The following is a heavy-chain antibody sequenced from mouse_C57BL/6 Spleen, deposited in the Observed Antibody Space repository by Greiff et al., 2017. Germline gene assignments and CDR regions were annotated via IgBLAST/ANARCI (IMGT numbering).Heavy chain of an antibody. CDR3: AREVYDYDEWFAY. Sequence: QVQLQQSGAELARPGASVKLSCKASGYTFTSYGISWVKQRTGQGLEWIGEIYPRSGNTYYNDKFKGKATLTADKSSSTAYMELRSLTSEDSAVYFCAREVYDYDEWFAYWGQGTLVTVSA. CDR2: IYPRSGNT. V-gene: IGHV1-81*01. CDR1: GYTFTSYG. J-gene: IGHJ3*01. D-gene: IGHD2-4*01.